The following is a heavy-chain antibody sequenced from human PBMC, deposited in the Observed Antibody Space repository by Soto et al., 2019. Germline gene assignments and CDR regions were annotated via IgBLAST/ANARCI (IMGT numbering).Heavy chain of an antibody. V-gene: IGHV3-23*01. J-gene: IGHJ5*02. CDR3: AKRNWEGCSSISCYVYDH. CDR2: ISGSGGST. D-gene: IGHD2-2*01. CDR1: GFTFSSYA. Sequence: EVQLLESGGGLVQPGGSLRLSCAASGFTFSSYAMSWVRQAPGKGLEWVSGISGSGGSTDYVDSVKGRFTISRDNFKNTLDLQMNSLRADDTAVYYCAKRNWEGCSSISCYVYDHWGQGTLVTVS.